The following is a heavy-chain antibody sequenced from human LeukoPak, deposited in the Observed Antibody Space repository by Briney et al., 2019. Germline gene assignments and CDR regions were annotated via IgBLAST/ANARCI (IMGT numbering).Heavy chain of an antibody. V-gene: IGHV5-51*01. CDR3: ARAIVVVPAADQRYYFDY. D-gene: IGHD2-2*01. Sequence: GESLKISCKGSGYSFTSYWIGWVRQMPGKGLEWMGIIYPGDSDTRYSPSFQGQVTISADKSISTAYLQWSSLKASDTAMYYCARAIVVVPAADQRYYFDYWGQGTLVTVSS. CDR2: IYPGDSDT. J-gene: IGHJ4*02. CDR1: GYSFTSYW.